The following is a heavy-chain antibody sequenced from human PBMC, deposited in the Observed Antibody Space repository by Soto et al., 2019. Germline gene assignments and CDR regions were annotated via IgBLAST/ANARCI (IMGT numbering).Heavy chain of an antibody. V-gene: IGHV4-30-2*01. J-gene: IGHJ5*02. CDR3: ARVSDVSWFDP. Sequence: QLQLQESGSGLVKPSQTLSLTCGVSGGSISSSDYSWSRIRQPPGKGLEWIGYIYHSGSTYYNPSLKSRVTISVDRSKNQFSLKLSSVTAADTAVYYCARVSDVSWFDPWGQGTLVTVSS. CDR2: IYHSGST. CDR1: GGSISSSDYS.